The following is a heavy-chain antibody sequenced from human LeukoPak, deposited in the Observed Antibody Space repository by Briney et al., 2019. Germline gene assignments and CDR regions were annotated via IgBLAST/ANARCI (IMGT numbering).Heavy chain of an antibody. Sequence: ASVKVSCKASGYTFTSYDINWVRQVTGQGLEWMGWMNPKSGNTGYAQKFQGRVTITRNTSITTAYMEVSSLRYEDTAVYYCARRAVDNSYYYYMDVWGKGTTVTVSS. D-gene: IGHD6-19*01. CDR2: MNPKSGNT. CDR3: ARRAVDNSYYYYMDV. CDR1: GYTFTSYD. J-gene: IGHJ6*03. V-gene: IGHV1-8*03.